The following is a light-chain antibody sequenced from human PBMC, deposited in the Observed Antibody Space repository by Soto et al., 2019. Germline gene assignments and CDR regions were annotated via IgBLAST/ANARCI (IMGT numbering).Light chain of an antibody. CDR3: SSYTSSSTLEV. CDR1: SSDVGGYNY. J-gene: IGLJ1*01. CDR2: DVS. V-gene: IGLV2-14*01. Sequence: QSALTQPASVSGSPGQSITISCTGTSSDVGGYNYVSWYQQRPGKAPKLMIYDVSNRPSGVSNRFSGSKSGNTASLTISGLQAEDEADYYCSSYTSSSTLEVFGTGTKVTVL.